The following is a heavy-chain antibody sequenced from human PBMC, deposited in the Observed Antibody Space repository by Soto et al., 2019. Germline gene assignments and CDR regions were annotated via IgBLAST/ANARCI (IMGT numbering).Heavy chain of an antibody. CDR2: IYYSGTT. CDR3: ARSLPGGTIFYMDI. V-gene: IGHV4-31*03. J-gene: IGHJ6*03. CDR1: GGSITGGFSY. D-gene: IGHD1-26*01. Sequence: QVQLRESGPGLVQPAQTLSLTCTVAGGSITGGFSYWTWVRQHPGKGLEWVGHIYYSGTTYYNPSLKSRVDISVDPSQSRFSLKLSSVTAADTAMYFCARSLPGGTIFYMDIWGEGTTVTVSS.